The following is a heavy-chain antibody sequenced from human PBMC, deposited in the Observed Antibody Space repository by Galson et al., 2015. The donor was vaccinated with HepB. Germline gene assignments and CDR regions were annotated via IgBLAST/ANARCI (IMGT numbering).Heavy chain of an antibody. Sequence: SLRLSCAASGFSFSYFPMHWVRQAPGKGLEWVAVISYTGSYTNYADFGKGRFTISRDNAKYSLYLQMNSLRTEDTALYYCAQDLTYYYGSGSYFVGMDVWGQGTTVTVSS. CDR3: AQDLTYYYGSGSYFVGMDV. CDR1: GFSFSYFP. CDR2: ISYTGSYT. D-gene: IGHD3-10*01. J-gene: IGHJ6*02. V-gene: IGHV3-30-3*02.